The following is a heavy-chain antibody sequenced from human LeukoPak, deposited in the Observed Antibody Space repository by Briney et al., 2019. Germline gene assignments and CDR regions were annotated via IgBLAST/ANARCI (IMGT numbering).Heavy chain of an antibody. J-gene: IGHJ6*03. Sequence: PGGSLRLSCAASGFTFSSYAMSWVRQAPGKGLEWVSAISGSGGSTYYADSVKGRFTISRDNSKNTLYLQMNSLRAEDTAVYYCAKDRVYYYGSGSYYPPSYYMDVWGKGTTVTVFS. V-gene: IGHV3-23*01. D-gene: IGHD3-10*01. CDR1: GFTFSSYA. CDR2: ISGSGGST. CDR3: AKDRVYYYGSGSYYPPSYYMDV.